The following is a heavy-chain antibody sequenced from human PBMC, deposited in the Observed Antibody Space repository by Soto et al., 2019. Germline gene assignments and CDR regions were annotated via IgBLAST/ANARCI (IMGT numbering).Heavy chain of an antibody. Sequence: EVQLLESGGGLVQPGGSLRLSCAASGFTFSSYGMTWVRQAPGKGLEWVSFSSATGAGTYYAVSVKGRFTISRDNSKNTLYLQMTSLSAGDPAGYYCAKDRRAGGNYGFYSDFWGQGAMVIVSS. CDR1: GFTFSSYG. D-gene: IGHD1-7*01. V-gene: IGHV3-23*01. J-gene: IGHJ4*02. CDR2: SSATGAGT. CDR3: AKDRRAGGNYGFYSDF.